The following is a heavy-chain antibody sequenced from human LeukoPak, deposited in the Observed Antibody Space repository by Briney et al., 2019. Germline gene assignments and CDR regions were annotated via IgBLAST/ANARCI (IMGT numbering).Heavy chain of an antibody. V-gene: IGHV4-61*01. CDR2: IYYSGNT. CDR3: ARDPGETTVTMGSWFDP. J-gene: IGHJ5*02. Sequence: PSETLSLTCTVSGGSVSSGSYYWNWIRQPPGKGLEWIGYIYYSGNTNYNPSLKSRVTISVDTSKNQFSLKLSSVTAADTAVYYCARDPGETTVTMGSWFDPWGQGTLVTVSS. D-gene: IGHD4-17*01. CDR1: GGSVSSGSYY.